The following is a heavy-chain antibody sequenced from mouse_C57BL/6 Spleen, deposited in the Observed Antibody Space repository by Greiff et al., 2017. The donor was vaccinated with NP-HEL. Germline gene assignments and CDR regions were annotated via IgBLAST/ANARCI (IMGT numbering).Heavy chain of an antibody. CDR1: GYAFSSYW. CDR3: ARRGLWDGDYYAMDY. V-gene: IGHV1-80*01. CDR2: LYPGDGDT. D-gene: IGHD4-1*01. J-gene: IGHJ4*01. Sequence: QVQLQQSGAELVKPGASVKISCKASGYAFSSYWMNWVKQRPGKGLEWIGQLYPGDGDTNYNGKFKGKATLTADKSSSTAYMQLSSLTSEDSAVYFWARRGLWDGDYYAMDYWGQGTSVTVSS.